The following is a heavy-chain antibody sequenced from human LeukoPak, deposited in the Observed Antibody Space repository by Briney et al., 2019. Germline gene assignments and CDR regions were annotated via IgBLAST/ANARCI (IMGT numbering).Heavy chain of an antibody. CDR1: SGSISSYY. CDR2: VYTSGST. CDR3: ARDYYDSSDYYGKWTWFDP. D-gene: IGHD3-22*01. Sequence: SETLSLTCTVSSGSISSYYWSWIRQPAGKGLEWIGRVYTSGSTNYNPSLKSGVTISLDTSKNQFSLKLSSLTAADTAVYYCARDYYDSSDYYGKWTWFDPWGQGTLVTVSA. J-gene: IGHJ5*02. V-gene: IGHV4-4*07.